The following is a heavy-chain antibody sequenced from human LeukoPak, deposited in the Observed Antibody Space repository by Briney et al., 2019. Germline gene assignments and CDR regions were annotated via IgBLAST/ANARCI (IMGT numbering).Heavy chain of an antibody. J-gene: IGHJ3*01. V-gene: IGHV4-59*11. CDR1: GGSISSHY. CDR2: IYYSGST. CDR3: ARETTVVTPGRSDVFDF. Sequence: PSETLSLTCTVSGGSISSHYWNWIRQPPGKGLESIGYIYYSGSTNYNPSLKSRVTISVDTSKNQFSLKLSSVTAADTAVYYCARETTVVTPGRSDVFDFWGRGTMVTVSS. D-gene: IGHD4-23*01.